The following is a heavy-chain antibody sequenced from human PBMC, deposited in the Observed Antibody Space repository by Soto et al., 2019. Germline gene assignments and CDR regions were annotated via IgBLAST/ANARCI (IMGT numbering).Heavy chain of an antibody. CDR1: GGSISSGGYS. V-gene: IGHV4-30-2*01. Sequence: SETLSLTCAVSGGSISSGGYSWSWIRQPPGKGLEWIGYIYHSGSTYYNPSLKSRVTISVDRSKNQFSLKLSSVTAADTAVYYCARVRIVYGGNLLDYWGQGTLVTVSS. CDR2: IYHSGST. D-gene: IGHD4-17*01. CDR3: ARVRIVYGGNLLDY. J-gene: IGHJ4*02.